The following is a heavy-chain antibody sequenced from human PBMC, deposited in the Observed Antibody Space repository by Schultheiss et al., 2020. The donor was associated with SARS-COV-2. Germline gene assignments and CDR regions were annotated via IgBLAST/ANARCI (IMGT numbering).Heavy chain of an antibody. J-gene: IGHJ4*02. CDR2: IIPIFGTA. CDR3: ARTSVAGPFDY. V-gene: IGHV1-69*13. D-gene: IGHD6-19*01. CDR1: GYTLTELS. Sequence: SVKVSCKVSGYTLTELSMHWVRQAPGQGLEWMGGIIPIFGTANYAQKFQGRVTITADESTSTAYMELSSLRSEDTAVYYCARTSVAGPFDYWGQGTLVTVSS.